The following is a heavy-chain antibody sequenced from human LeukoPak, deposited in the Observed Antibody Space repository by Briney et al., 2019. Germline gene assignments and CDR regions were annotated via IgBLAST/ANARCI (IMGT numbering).Heavy chain of an antibody. CDR3: ARDPTHSYYEGWFDP. V-gene: IGHV1-18*01. Sequence: GSSVKVSCKASGYTFTSYGISWVRQAPGQGLEWMGWISAYNGNTNYAQKLQGRVTMTTDTSTSTAYMELRSLRSDDTAVYYCARDPTHSYYEGWFDPWGQGTLVTVSS. CDR2: ISAYNGNT. CDR1: GYTFTSYG. D-gene: IGHD5-12*01. J-gene: IGHJ5*02.